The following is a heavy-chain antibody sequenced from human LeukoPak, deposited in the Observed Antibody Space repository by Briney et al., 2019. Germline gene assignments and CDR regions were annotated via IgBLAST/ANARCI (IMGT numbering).Heavy chain of an antibody. D-gene: IGHD1-26*01. V-gene: IGHV3-74*01. Sequence: GGSLRLSCEASGFTFSSYWMHWVRQAPGKGLVWVSRIKSDGSNYYADSVKGRFTISRDNAQNSLYLQMNSLRAEDTAIYYCVRDRGTYRPIDYWGQGTLVTVSS. CDR1: GFTFSSYW. J-gene: IGHJ4*02. CDR2: IKSDGSN. CDR3: VRDRGTYRPIDY.